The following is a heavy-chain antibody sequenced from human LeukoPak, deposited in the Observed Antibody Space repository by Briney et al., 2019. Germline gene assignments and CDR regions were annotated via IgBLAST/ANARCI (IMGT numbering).Heavy chain of an antibody. J-gene: IGHJ4*02. V-gene: IGHV4-39*01. D-gene: IGHD2-2*01. CDR3: ARNSSSSSNGGFDY. CDR1: GASIRVTSYY. CDR2: IYYSGST. Sequence: SETLSLTCTVSGASIRVTSYYWAWIRQTPGKGLDWIGSIYYSGSTHYTTSLKSRVTISVDTSKNQFSLRVSSVTAADTAVYYCARNSSSSSNGGFDYWGQGILVTVSS.